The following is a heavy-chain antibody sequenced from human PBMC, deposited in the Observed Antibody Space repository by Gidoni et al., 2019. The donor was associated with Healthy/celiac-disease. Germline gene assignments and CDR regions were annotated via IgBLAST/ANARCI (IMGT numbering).Heavy chain of an antibody. CDR2: SYSGGST. CDR1: GFTVSSNY. V-gene: IGHV3-53*01. CDR3: ARRPDYGDYIGYYYGMDV. Sequence: EVQLVESGGGLIQPGGSLRLSCAASGFTVSSNYMSWVRQAPGKGLEWVSVSYSGGSTYYADSVKGRFTISRDNSKNTLYLQMNSLRAEDTAVYYCARRPDYGDYIGYYYGMDVWGQGTTVTVSS. J-gene: IGHJ6*02. D-gene: IGHD4-17*01.